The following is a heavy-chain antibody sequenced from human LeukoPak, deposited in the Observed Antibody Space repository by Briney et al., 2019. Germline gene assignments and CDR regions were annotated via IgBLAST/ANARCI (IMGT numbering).Heavy chain of an antibody. CDR2: IYTSGTT. D-gene: IGHD6-19*01. CDR1: GGSVRSGSYY. J-gene: IGHJ4*02. CDR3: ARWYSSSTGDRFDS. Sequence: SETLSLTCSVSGGSVRSGSYYWSWIRQPAGKGLELIGRIYTSGTTHYNPSLKSRFTITVDTSKNQFSVKLTSVTAAATAVYYCARWYSSSTGDRFDSWGQGPQVTVSS. V-gene: IGHV4-61*02.